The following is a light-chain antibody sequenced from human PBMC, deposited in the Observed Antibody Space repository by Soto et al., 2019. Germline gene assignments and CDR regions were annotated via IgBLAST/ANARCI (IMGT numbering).Light chain of an antibody. CDR2: GAS. J-gene: IGKJ5*01. Sequence: ETVMTQSPATLSVSPGERATLSCRASQSDNSKLAWYQQKPGQAPRLVIYGASTRATGIPARFSGSGSGTEFTLTINSLQSEDSAVYYCQQYNNWPPITFGQGTRLEIK. V-gene: IGKV3D-15*01. CDR1: QSDNSK. CDR3: QQYNNWPPIT.